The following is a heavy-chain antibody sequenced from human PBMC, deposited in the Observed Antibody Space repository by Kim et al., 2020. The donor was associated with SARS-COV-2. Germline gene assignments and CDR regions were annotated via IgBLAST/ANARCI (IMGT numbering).Heavy chain of an antibody. J-gene: IGHJ4*02. CDR1: GYTSTSYC. Sequence: ASVKVSCKASGYTSTSYCLHWVRQAPGQSLEWMGWIDVANTNTHYSENFQGRVTISRDTSATTDYIELSSLRSEDTAVYYCAREGRSVDYYFDYWGQGTLVTVSS. V-gene: IGHV1-3*01. CDR2: IDVANTNT. CDR3: AREGRSVDYYFDY.